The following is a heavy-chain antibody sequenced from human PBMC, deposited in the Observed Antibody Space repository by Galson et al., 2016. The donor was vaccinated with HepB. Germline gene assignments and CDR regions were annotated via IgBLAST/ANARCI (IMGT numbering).Heavy chain of an antibody. CDR1: GFTVSSNY. CDR2: IYSGGTS. Sequence: SLRLSCAASGFTVSSNYMSWVRQAPGKGLEWVSVIYSGGTSYYADSVKGRFTISRDNSKNTLYLQMSSLRSEDTAVYFCAAPRPSRDAFDIWGQGTMVTVSS. J-gene: IGHJ3*02. CDR3: AAPRPSRDAFDI. V-gene: IGHV3-66*02.